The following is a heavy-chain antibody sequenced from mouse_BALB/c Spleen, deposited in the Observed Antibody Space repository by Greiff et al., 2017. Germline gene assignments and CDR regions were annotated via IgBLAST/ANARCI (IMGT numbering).Heavy chain of an antibody. V-gene: IGHV5-17*02. D-gene: IGHD1-1*01. Sequence: DVMLVESGGGLVQPGGSRKLSCAASGFTFSSFGMHWVRQAPEKGLEWVAYISSGSSTIYYADTVKGRFTISRDNPKNTLFLQMTSLRSEDTAMYYCARWGGSYAMDYWGQGTSVTVSS. J-gene: IGHJ4*01. CDR2: ISSGSSTI. CDR1: GFTFSSFG. CDR3: ARWGGSYAMDY.